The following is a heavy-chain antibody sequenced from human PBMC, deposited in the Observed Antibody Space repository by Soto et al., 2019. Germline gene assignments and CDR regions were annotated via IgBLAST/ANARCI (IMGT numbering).Heavy chain of an antibody. CDR1: GFTFSDHY. V-gene: IGHV3-72*01. Sequence: EVQLVESGGGLVQPGGSLRLSCAASGFTFSDHYVDWVRQAPGKGLEWVARIRNKANSYSTEYAASAKGRFTISRDDSKNLGYLQMSSLKTEDTAVYYCARIRLGSYELMYFDYWGQGTLVSVSS. CDR2: IRNKANSYST. J-gene: IGHJ4*02. D-gene: IGHD1-26*01. CDR3: ARIRLGSYELMYFDY.